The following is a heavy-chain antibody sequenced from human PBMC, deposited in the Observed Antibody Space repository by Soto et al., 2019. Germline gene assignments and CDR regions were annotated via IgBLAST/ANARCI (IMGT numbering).Heavy chain of an antibody. V-gene: IGHV3-15*01. D-gene: IGHD1-1*01. CDR3: VEGWNDF. J-gene: IGHJ4*02. CDR2: IKSKSDGGAR. Sequence: EVQLVESGGDLVKPGGSLRLSCVTSGFMCSSAWMSWVRQAPGKGLEWVGRIKSKSDGGARDYAAPVKGRFSISRDHSKNTVYLQMNSLRAEDTAVYYCVEGWNDFWGQGTLVTVSS. CDR1: GFMCSSAW.